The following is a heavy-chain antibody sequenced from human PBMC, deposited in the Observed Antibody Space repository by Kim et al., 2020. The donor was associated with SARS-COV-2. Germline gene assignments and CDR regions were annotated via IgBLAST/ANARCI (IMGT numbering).Heavy chain of an antibody. Sequence: SETLSLTCTVSGYSISSGYYWGWIRQPPGKGLEWIGSIYHSGSTYYNPSLKSRVTISVDTSKNQFSLKLSSVTAADTAVYYCARDSPNYGSGSFLWFDPWGQGTLVTVSS. CDR2: IYHSGST. D-gene: IGHD3-10*01. CDR1: GYSISSGYY. V-gene: IGHV4-38-2*02. CDR3: ARDSPNYGSGSFLWFDP. J-gene: IGHJ5*02.